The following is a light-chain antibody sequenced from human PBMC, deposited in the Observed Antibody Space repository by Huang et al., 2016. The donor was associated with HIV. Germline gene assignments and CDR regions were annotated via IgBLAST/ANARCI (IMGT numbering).Light chain of an antibody. J-gene: IGKJ4*01. CDR1: QSLRHNNGYLY. V-gene: IGKV2-28*01. CDR3: MQALQAPRLT. CDR2: LGS. Sequence: DIVMTQSPVSLSVTPGEPASISCKSSQSLRHNNGYLYLDWYLQKPGQSQQLVFYLGSYRASGVPDRFRASVSGTDITLTISRVETEDVGTYYCMQALQAPRLTFGGGTKVEIK.